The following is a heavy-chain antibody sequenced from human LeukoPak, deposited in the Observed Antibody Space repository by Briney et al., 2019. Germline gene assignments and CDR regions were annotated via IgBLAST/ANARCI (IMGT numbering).Heavy chain of an antibody. V-gene: IGHV4-39*07. CDR1: GGSISSSSYY. J-gene: IGHJ6*03. Sequence: SETLSLTCTVSGGSISSSSYYWGWIRQPPRKGLEWIGSIYYSGSTYYNPSLKSRVTISVDTSKNQFSLKLSSVTAADTAVYYCARVGCSSTSCYRYYYYMDVWGKGTTVTVSS. D-gene: IGHD2-2*01. CDR3: ARVGCSSTSCYRYYYYMDV. CDR2: IYYSGST.